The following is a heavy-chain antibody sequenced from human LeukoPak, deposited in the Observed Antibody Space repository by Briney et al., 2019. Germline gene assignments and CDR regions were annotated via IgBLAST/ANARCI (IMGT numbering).Heavy chain of an antibody. V-gene: IGHV3-7*01. Sequence: GGSLRLSCAASGFTFSSCWMSWVRQAPGKGLEWVANIKQDGSEKYYVDSVKGRFTISRDNAKNSLYLQMNSLRAEDTAVYYCARQQLTPRYPYYFDYWGQGTLVTVSS. CDR2: IKQDGSEK. CDR1: GFTFSSCW. CDR3: ARQQLTPRYPYYFDY. J-gene: IGHJ4*02. D-gene: IGHD6-13*01.